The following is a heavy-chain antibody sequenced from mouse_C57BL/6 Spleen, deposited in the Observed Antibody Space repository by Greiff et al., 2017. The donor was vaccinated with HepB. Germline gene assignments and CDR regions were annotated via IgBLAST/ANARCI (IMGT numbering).Heavy chain of an antibody. CDR1: GYSITSGYD. J-gene: IGHJ3*01. V-gene: IGHV3-1*01. Sequence: EVKLQESGPGMVKPSQSLSLTCTVTGYSITSGYDWHWIRHFPGNKLEWMGYISYSGSTNYNPSLKSRISITHDTSKNHFFLKLNSVTTEDTATYYCARDGLRSSGIAYWGQGTLVTVSA. CDR2: ISYSGST. CDR3: ARDGLRSSGIAY. D-gene: IGHD3-2*02.